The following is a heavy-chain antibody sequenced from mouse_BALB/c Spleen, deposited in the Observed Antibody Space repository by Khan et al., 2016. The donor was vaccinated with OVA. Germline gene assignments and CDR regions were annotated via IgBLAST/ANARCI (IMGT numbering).Heavy chain of an antibody. CDR1: GYTFTNYW. J-gene: IGHJ3*01. D-gene: IGHD1-1*01. CDR3: VKHGSSSAWFTY. V-gene: IGHV1-7*01. Sequence: VQLQQSGAELAKPGASVKMSCKASGYTFTNYWMHWVKQRPGQGLEWIGYINPSTDYTEYNQKFKDKATLTADKSSSTAYLQLTSLTSEDSGLYYGVKHGSSSAWFTYWGQGTLVTVSA. CDR2: INPSTDYT.